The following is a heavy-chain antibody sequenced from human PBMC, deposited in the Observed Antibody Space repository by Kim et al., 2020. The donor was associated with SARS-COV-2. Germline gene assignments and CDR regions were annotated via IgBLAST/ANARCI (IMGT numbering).Heavy chain of an antibody. J-gene: IGHJ2*01. D-gene: IGHD3-10*01. V-gene: IGHV3-21*01. Sequence: GGSLRLSCAASGFTFSSYSMNWVRQAPGKGLEWVSSISSSSSYIYYADSVKGRFTISRDNAKNSLYLQMNSLRAEDTAVYYCARDLYYYGDTEWYFDLWGRGTLVTVSS. CDR1: GFTFSSYS. CDR2: ISSSSSYI. CDR3: ARDLYYYGDTEWYFDL.